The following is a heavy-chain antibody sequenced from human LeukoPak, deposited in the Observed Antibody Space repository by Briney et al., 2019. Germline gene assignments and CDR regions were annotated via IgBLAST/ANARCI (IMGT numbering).Heavy chain of an antibody. J-gene: IGHJ3*02. Sequence: SETLSLTCTVSGGSISSSSYYWGWIRQPPGKGLEWIGSMYYTGSTYYNPSLKSRVTVSVDKSKNHFSLKLSSVTAADTAVYYCARDQVWAFDIWGQGTMVTVSS. V-gene: IGHV4-39*07. CDR3: ARDQVWAFDI. D-gene: IGHD2-8*01. CDR2: MYYTGST. CDR1: GGSISSSSYY.